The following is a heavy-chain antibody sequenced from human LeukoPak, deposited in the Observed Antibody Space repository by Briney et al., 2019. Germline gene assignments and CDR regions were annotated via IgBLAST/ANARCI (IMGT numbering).Heavy chain of an antibody. CDR2: INHSGST. V-gene: IGHV4-34*01. Sequence: PSETLSLTCAVYGGSFSGYYWSWIRQPPGKGLEWIGEINHSGSTNYNPSLKSRVTISVDTSKNQFSLNLSSVTAADTAVYYCARGTAMVMGVYWGQGTLVTVSS. CDR1: GGSFSGYY. J-gene: IGHJ4*02. CDR3: ARGTAMVMGVY. D-gene: IGHD5-18*01.